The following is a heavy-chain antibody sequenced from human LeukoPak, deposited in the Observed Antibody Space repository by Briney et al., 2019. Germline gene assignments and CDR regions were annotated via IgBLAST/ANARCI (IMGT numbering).Heavy chain of an antibody. D-gene: IGHD3-10*01. V-gene: IGHV4-39*01. CDR3: ARHSRVFYGSGSYFLNSMDV. CDR1: GGSISSSSYY. Sequence: PSETLSLTCTVSGGSISSSSYYWGWIRQPPGKGLEWIGSIYYSGSTYYNPSLKSRVTISVDTSKNQFSLKLSSVTAADTAVYYCARHSRVFYGSGSYFLNSMDVWGQGTTVTVSS. CDR2: IYYSGST. J-gene: IGHJ6*02.